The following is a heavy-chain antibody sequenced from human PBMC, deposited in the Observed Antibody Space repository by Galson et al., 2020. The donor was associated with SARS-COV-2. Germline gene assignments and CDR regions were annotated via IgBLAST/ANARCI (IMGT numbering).Heavy chain of an antibody. Sequence: SQTLSLTCAISGDSVSSNSAAWNWIRQSPSRGLEWLGRTYYRSKWYNDYAVSVKSRITINPDTSKNQFSLQLNSVTPEDTAVYYCARAQRPYSSSWYYFDYWGQGTLVTVSS. CDR1: GDSVSSNSAA. V-gene: IGHV6-1*01. CDR2: TYYRSKWYN. J-gene: IGHJ4*02. D-gene: IGHD6-13*01. CDR3: ARAQRPYSSSWYYFDY.